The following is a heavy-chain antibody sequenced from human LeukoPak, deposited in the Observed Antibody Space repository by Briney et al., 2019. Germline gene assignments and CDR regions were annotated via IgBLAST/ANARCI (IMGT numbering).Heavy chain of an antibody. D-gene: IGHD3-22*01. CDR3: ARRPYDNSGAFDAFDI. J-gene: IGHJ3*02. Sequence: GASVKVSCKASGYTFTSYYMHWVRQAPGQGLEWMGWINPNSGGTNYAQKFQGRVTMTRDTSISTAYMELSRLTSDDTAVYYCARRPYDNSGAFDAFDIWGQGTMVTVSS. CDR2: INPNSGGT. CDR1: GYTFTSYY. V-gene: IGHV1-2*02.